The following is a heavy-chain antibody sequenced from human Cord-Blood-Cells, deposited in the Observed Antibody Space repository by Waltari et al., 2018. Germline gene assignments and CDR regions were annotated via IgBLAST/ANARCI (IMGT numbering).Heavy chain of an antibody. CDR3: ARSYCSSTSCSFDY. Sequence: QVQLQESRPGLVKPSQTLSLTCTVSGGSLSSGSYYWSWIRQPAGKGLEWIGYIYTSGSTNYNPSLKSRVTISVDTSKNQFSLKLSSVTAADTAVYYCARSYCSSTSCSFDYWGQGTLVTVSS. CDR1: GGSLSSGSYY. D-gene: IGHD2-2*01. CDR2: IYTSGST. J-gene: IGHJ4*02. V-gene: IGHV4-61*09.